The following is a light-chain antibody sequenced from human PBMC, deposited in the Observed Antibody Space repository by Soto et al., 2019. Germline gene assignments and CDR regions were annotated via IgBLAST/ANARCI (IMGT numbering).Light chain of an antibody. CDR3: QQWFT. V-gene: IGKV1-13*02. Sequence: AIQLTQSPSSLSASVGDRVTITCRASQGIGSALAWYQQKPGKAPKLLIYDASSLESGVPSRFSGSGSGTDFTLTISSLQPEDFATYYCQQWFTFGPGTKVDIK. J-gene: IGKJ3*01. CDR1: QGIGSA. CDR2: DAS.